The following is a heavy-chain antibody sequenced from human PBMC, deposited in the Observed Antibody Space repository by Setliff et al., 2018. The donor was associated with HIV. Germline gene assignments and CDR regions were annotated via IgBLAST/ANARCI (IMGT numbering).Heavy chain of an antibody. Sequence: SETLSLTCIVSGGSISSGTYYWGWIRQPPGKGLEYIGSAFYSDNTYYKPSLKNRVTISVDTSKNQFSLKLTSVTAADTAVYYCARGIAAAGSRYWYFDLWGRGTLVTVSS. CDR1: GGSISSGTYY. CDR2: AFYSDNT. V-gene: IGHV4-39*07. D-gene: IGHD6-13*01. CDR3: ARGIAAAGSRYWYFDL. J-gene: IGHJ2*01.